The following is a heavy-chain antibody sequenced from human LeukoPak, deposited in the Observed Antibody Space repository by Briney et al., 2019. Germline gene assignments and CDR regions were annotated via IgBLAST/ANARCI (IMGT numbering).Heavy chain of an antibody. CDR2: IYYSGST. Sequence: PSETLSLTCTVSGGSISSYYWSWIRQPPGKGLEWIGYIYYSGSTNYNPSLKSRVTISVDTSKNQFSLKLSSVTAADTAVYYCARHLYSTYYFDYWGQGTLVTVSS. J-gene: IGHJ4*02. V-gene: IGHV4-59*08. D-gene: IGHD4-11*01. CDR3: ARHLYSTYYFDY. CDR1: GGSISSYY.